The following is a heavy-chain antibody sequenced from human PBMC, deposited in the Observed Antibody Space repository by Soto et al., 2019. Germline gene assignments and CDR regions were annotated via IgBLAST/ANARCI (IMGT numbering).Heavy chain of an antibody. D-gene: IGHD4-17*01. CDR3: ARGGISGDYVSPFDY. Sequence: PSETLSLTCTVSGGSIRSYCWTWIRQPPGEGLEWIGCICNSGSTNYNPSLKSRVTISIDTHKNQFSLKLSSVTAADTAVYYCARGGISGDYVSPFDYWGQGTLVTVSS. CDR2: ICNSGST. CDR1: GGSIRSYC. V-gene: IGHV4-59*01. J-gene: IGHJ4*02.